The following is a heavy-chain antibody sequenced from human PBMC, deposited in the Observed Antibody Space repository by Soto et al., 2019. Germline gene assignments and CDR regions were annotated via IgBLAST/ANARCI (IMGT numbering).Heavy chain of an antibody. CDR3: ARLRIATNNYKWFDP. Sequence: KPSETLSLTCSVSGAALNSGNYYWSWIRQVPGEGLERIGHIYVTGAVDYNPSLRDRITISQDTSERQFSLNLRLVTAADTAVYYCARLRIATNNYKWFDPWGQGTLVTVSS. CDR1: GAALNSGNYY. J-gene: IGHJ5*02. CDR2: IYVTGAV. D-gene: IGHD2-21*01. V-gene: IGHV4-31*03.